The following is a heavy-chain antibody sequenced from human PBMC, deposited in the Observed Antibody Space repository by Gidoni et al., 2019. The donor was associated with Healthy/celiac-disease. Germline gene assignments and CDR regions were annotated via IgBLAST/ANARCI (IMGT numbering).Heavy chain of an antibody. V-gene: IGHV1-24*01. CDR3: ATEAPMYSSGWVNFDY. D-gene: IGHD6-19*01. CDR1: GSTLTELS. CDR2: FDPEDGET. Sequence: QVQLVQSCAEVKKHVASVNVSFEVSGSTLTELSMHWVRQAPGKGLEWMGGFDPEDGETIYAQKFQGRVTMTEDTSTDTAYMELSSLRSEDTAVYYCATEAPMYSSGWVNFDYWGQGTLVTVSS. J-gene: IGHJ4*02.